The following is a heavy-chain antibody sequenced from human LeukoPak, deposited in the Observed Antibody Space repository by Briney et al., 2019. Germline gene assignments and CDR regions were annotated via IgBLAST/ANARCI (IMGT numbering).Heavy chain of an antibody. Sequence: ASVKVSCKASGYTFTGYYMHWVRQAPGQGLEWMGWISAYNGNTNYAQKLQGRVTMTTDTSTSTAYMELRSLRSDDTAVYYCARVNPVVVPAAYWFDPWGQGTLVTVSS. CDR2: ISAYNGNT. V-gene: IGHV1-18*04. D-gene: IGHD2-2*01. CDR1: GYTFTGYY. J-gene: IGHJ5*02. CDR3: ARVNPVVVPAAYWFDP.